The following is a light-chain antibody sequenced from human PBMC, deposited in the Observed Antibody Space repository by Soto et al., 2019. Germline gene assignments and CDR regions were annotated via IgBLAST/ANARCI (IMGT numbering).Light chain of an antibody. CDR3: QQYNDWPTGYT. CDR1: QSVSSN. Sequence: EIVMTQSPATLSVSPGERATLHCRASQSVSSNLGWYQHKPGQAPRLLIYGASTRATGIPARFSGSGSGTDFTLTISGLQSEDFAVYYCQQYNDWPTGYTFGQGTKVEIK. CDR2: GAS. V-gene: IGKV3-15*01. J-gene: IGKJ2*01.